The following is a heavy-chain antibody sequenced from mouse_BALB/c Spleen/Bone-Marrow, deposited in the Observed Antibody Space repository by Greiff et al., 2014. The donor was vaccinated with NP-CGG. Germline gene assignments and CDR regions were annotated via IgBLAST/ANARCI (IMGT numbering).Heavy chain of an antibody. J-gene: IGHJ4*01. V-gene: IGHV1S56*01. CDR2: IYPGNVNT. CDR3: ARERRSRAMDY. CDR1: GYTFTSYY. Sequence: VQLQQSGPELVKPGASVRISCKAFGYTFTSYYIHWVKQRPGQGLEWIGWIYPGNVNTKYNEKFKGKATLTADKSSSTAYMQLSSLTSEDSAVYFCARERRSRAMDYWGQGTSVTVSS.